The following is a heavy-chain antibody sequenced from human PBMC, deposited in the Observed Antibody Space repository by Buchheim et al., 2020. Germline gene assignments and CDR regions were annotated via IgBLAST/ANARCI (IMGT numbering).Heavy chain of an antibody. CDR1: GYTFTSYW. CDR3: ARLSTDYGDPAALYYYYGLDV. Sequence: EVQLVQSGAEVKKPGESLKISCEGSGYTFTSYWVGWVRQMPGKGLEWMGIIYPGDSDTRYSPSFQGQVTISADKSISTAYPQWSSLKASDTAMYYCARLSTDYGDPAALYYYYGLDVWGQGTT. J-gene: IGHJ6*02. D-gene: IGHD4-17*01. V-gene: IGHV5-51*03. CDR2: IYPGDSDT.